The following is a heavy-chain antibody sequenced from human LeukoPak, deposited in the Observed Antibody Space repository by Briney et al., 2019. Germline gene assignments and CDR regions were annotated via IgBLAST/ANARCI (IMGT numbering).Heavy chain of an antibody. CDR2: IYTSGST. CDR3: ASSRIDILTGFNY. CDR1: GGSISSGSYY. D-gene: IGHD3-9*01. V-gene: IGHV4-61*02. J-gene: IGHJ4*02. Sequence: SETLSLTCTVSGGSISSGSYYWSWIRQPAGKGLEWIGRIYTSGSTNYNPPLKSRVTISVDTSKNQFSLKLSSVTAADTAVYYCASSRIDILTGFNYWGQGTLVTVSS.